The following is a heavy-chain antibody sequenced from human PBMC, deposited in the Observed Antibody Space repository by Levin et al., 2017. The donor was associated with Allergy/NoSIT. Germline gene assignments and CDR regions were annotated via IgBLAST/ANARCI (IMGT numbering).Heavy chain of an antibody. CDR2: IYYSGTT. CDR3: GRQGRALVGTTTGAFDI. D-gene: IGHD1-26*01. Sequence: SETLSLTCTVSGGSLSGSSYNWGWIRQPPGKGLECLGTIYYSGTTYYNPSLKSRVTISVDTSKNQFSLKLSSVTAADTAVYYCGRQGRALVGTTTGAFDIWGQGTMVTVSS. CDR1: GGSLSGSSYN. V-gene: IGHV4-39*01. J-gene: IGHJ3*02.